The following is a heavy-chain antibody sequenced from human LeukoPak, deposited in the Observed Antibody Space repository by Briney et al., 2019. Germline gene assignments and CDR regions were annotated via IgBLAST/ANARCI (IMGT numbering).Heavy chain of an antibody. CDR1: GFTLTTYA. V-gene: IGHV3-48*01. Sequence: PGGSLRLSCAASGFTLTTYAMSWVRQAPGKGLEWVSYISSSSSIIYYADSVKGRFTISRDNAKNSLYLQMNSLRAEDTAVYYCAKGSITVAPSNFDYWGQGTLVTVSS. J-gene: IGHJ4*02. CDR2: ISSSSSII. CDR3: AKGSITVAPSNFDY. D-gene: IGHD4-23*01.